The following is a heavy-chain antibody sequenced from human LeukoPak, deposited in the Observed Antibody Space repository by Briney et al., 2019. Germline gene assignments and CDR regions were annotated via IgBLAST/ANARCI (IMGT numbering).Heavy chain of an antibody. V-gene: IGHV3-23*01. J-gene: IGHJ4*02. D-gene: IGHD6-13*01. CDR2: ISGSGGST. Sequence: PGGPLRLSCAASGFTFSSYAMSWVRQAPGKGLEWVSAISGSGGSTYYAGSVKGRFTISRDNSKNTLYLQMNSLRAEDTAVYYCAKTPQIASSWEYYFDYWGQGTLVTVSS. CDR1: GFTFSSYA. CDR3: AKTPQIASSWEYYFDY.